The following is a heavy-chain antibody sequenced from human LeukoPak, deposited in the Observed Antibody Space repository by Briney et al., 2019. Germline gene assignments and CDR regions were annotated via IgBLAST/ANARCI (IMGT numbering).Heavy chain of an antibody. J-gene: IGHJ6*02. CDR2: ISPVSSYT. CDR3: VRDVSRRIGMDV. CDR1: GFSFNSYT. D-gene: IGHD2/OR15-2a*01. V-gene: IGHV3-21*01. Sequence: GGTLRLSCLASGFSFNSYTMNWVREAPGKGLEWVSTISPVSSYTWYAESVKGRFTISRDNPKNSLYLQMDSLRAEDTAVYYCVRDVSRRIGMDVWGQGTTVSVSS.